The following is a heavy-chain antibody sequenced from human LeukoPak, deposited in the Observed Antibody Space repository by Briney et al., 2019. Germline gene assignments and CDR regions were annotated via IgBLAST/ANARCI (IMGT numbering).Heavy chain of an antibody. J-gene: IGHJ4*02. D-gene: IGHD4-23*01. Sequence: GGSLRLSCAASGFTFSSYSMNWVRQAPGKGLEWVSSISSSSSYIYYADSVKGRFTISRDNSKNTLYLQMNSLRAEDTAVYYCAKENYGGFDYWGQGTLVTVSS. CDR3: AKENYGGFDY. CDR1: GFTFSSYS. V-gene: IGHV3-21*04. CDR2: ISSSSSYI.